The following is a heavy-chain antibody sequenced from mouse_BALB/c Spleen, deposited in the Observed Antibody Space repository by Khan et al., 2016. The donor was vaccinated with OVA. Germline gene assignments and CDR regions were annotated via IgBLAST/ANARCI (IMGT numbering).Heavy chain of an antibody. CDR3: ARNRESDYFDY. CDR1: GFSLTSYG. CDR2: IRAGGST. V-gene: IGHV2-9*02. J-gene: IGHJ2*01. Sequence: QVQLKQSGPGLVAPSQSLSITCTVSGFSLTSYGIHWVRQPPGKGLEWLGIIRAGGSTNYNSAIMSRLSISKDNSRSQVFLKMNIQQTDETAMYFGARNRESDYFDYWGQGTTLTVSS.